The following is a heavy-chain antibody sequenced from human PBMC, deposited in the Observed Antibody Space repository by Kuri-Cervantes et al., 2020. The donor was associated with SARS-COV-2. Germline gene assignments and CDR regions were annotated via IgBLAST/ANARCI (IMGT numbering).Heavy chain of an antibody. Sequence: GGSLRLSCAASGFTFSSYWMSWVRQAPGKGLEWVANIKQDGSEKYYVDSVKGRFTISRDNAKNSLYLQMNSLRAEDTALYYCARDPAGYCSGGSCYSENWFDPWGQGTLVTVSS. CDR3: ARDPAGYCSGGSCYSENWFDP. D-gene: IGHD2-15*01. V-gene: IGHV3-7*03. CDR2: IKQDGSEK. CDR1: GFTFSSYW. J-gene: IGHJ5*02.